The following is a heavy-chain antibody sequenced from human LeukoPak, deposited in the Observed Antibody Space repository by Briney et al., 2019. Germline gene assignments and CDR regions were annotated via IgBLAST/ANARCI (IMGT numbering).Heavy chain of an antibody. D-gene: IGHD1-26*01. CDR2: ISNRGST. CDR3: AKDVSGTYFAFDV. Sequence: NPSETLSLTCGVSGASVSSHFWSWIRQTPAMGLEWIGYISNRGSTGYNPSLRSRVTISVDAPKNEVSLNLRSVSAADTAVYYCAKDVSGTYFAFDVWGQGRTV. V-gene: IGHV4-59*02. CDR1: GASVSSHF. J-gene: IGHJ3*01.